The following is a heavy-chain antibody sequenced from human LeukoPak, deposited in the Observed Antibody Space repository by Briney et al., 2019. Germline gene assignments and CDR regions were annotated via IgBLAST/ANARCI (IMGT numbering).Heavy chain of an antibody. CDR2: IYWDDDK. Sequence: NVSGPTLVKPTQTLTLTCTFSEFSLSTSGVGVGWIRRPPGKALEWLALIYWDDDKRYSPSLKSRLTITKDTSKNQVVLTMTSMDPVDTATYYCAHSWNWLNAFDIWGQGTMVTVSS. D-gene: IGHD1-1*01. CDR3: AHSWNWLNAFDI. V-gene: IGHV2-5*02. CDR1: EFSLSTSGVG. J-gene: IGHJ3*02.